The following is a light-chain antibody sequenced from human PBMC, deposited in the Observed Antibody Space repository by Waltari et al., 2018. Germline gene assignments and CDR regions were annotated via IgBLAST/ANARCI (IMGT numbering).Light chain of an antibody. V-gene: IGLV2-14*01. J-gene: IGLJ2*01. Sequence: QSALTQPASVSGSPGQSITISCTGSSNDVGEYNFVSWYQQNPGRAPKSLVLDVNKLPSGVSSRFSGSKAGNTASLTNSGLQAEDEADYYCCSYTATSTLIVGGGTKLTV. CDR3: CSYTATSTLI. CDR1: SNDVGEYNF. CDR2: DVN.